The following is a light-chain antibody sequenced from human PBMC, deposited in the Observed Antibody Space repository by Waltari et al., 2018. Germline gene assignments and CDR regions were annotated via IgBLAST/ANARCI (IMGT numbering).Light chain of an antibody. CDR2: EDN. V-gene: IGLV6-57*03. CDR1: SGSIASYY. CDR3: QSYDSNSQV. Sequence: NFMLTQPHSVSASPGKTVTISCTRSSGSIASYYVQWYQQPPGSAPTTVIYEDNERPSGVPDRFSGSIDSSSNSASLTISGLKTEDEADYYCQSYDSNSQVFGGGTKLTVL. J-gene: IGLJ2*01.